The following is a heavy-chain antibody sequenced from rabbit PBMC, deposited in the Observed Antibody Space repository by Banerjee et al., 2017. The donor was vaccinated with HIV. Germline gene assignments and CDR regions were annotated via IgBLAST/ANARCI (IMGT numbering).Heavy chain of an antibody. CDR3: ARGGIYAGATHAYYFNL. V-gene: IGHV1S45*01. Sequence: QEQLVESGGGLVQPEGSLTLTCTASGFSFSYNYYMCWVRQAPGKGLEWIACIYTGSGDTYYTSWAKGRFTISKTSSTTVTLQMTSLTAADTATYFCARGGIYAGATHAYYFNLWGPGTLVTVS. D-gene: IGHD4-2*01. CDR2: IYTGSGDT. J-gene: IGHJ4*01. CDR1: GFSFSYNYY.